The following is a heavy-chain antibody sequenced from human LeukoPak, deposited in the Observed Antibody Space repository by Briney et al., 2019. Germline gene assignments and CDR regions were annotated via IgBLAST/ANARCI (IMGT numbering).Heavy chain of an antibody. CDR3: VNYGMDV. Sequence: PGGSLRLSCAASGFTFSMYAMHWVRQAPGKGLEYVSAISSDGGSTYYANSVKGRFTISRDNSKNTLYLQMGSLRAEDMAVYYCVNYGMDVWGQGTTATVSS. CDR1: GFTFSMYA. V-gene: IGHV3-64*01. CDR2: ISSDGGST. J-gene: IGHJ6*02.